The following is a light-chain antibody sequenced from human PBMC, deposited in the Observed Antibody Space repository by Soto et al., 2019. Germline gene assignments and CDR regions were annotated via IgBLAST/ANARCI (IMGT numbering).Light chain of an antibody. V-gene: IGKV1-39*01. J-gene: IGKJ2*01. Sequence: DMQMTQSPSSLSVSVGDRVTITCRAGQNIDNYANWYQQRPGHAPKLLIYAATTLRNGVPSRFTGRVYGTDFPLTLSSLQPQDYATYYCQHTFSIPPTFGQGTIMEIK. CDR2: AAT. CDR3: QHTFSIPPT. CDR1: QNIDNY.